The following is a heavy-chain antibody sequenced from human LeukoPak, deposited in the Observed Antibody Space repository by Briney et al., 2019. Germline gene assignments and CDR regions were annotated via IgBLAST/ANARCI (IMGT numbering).Heavy chain of an antibody. CDR3: ARAQMDIVVVPAASDY. D-gene: IGHD2-2*03. CDR1: GYTFTGCY. CDR2: INPNSGGT. J-gene: IGHJ4*02. V-gene: IGHV1-2*02. Sequence: ASVKVSCKASGYTFTGCYMHWVRQAPGQGLEWMGWINPNSGGTNYAQKFQGRVTMTRDTSISTAYMELSRLRSDDTAVYYCARAQMDIVVVPAASDYWGQGTLVTVSS.